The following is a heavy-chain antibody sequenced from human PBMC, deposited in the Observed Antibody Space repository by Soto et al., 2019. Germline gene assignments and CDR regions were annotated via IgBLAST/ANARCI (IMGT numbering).Heavy chain of an antibody. D-gene: IGHD3-22*01. CDR2: IIPMFGTA. Sequence: QVQLVQSGAEVKKPGSSVKVSCKAAGGTFSSYAISWVRQAPGQGLEWMGGIIPMFGTANYAQKFQGRVTITADESTSTAYMQLGSLRSEDTAMYYCASGPGLIAFDYWGQGTLFTVSS. V-gene: IGHV1-69*12. J-gene: IGHJ4*02. CDR3: ASGPGLIAFDY. CDR1: GGTFSSYA.